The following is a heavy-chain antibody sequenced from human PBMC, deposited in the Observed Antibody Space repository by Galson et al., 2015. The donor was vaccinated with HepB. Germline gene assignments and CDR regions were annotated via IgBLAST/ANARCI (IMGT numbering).Heavy chain of an antibody. D-gene: IGHD2-15*01. CDR2: ISGSGGST. CDR1: GFTFSSYA. Sequence: SLRLSCAASGFTFSSYAMSWVRQAPGKGLEWVSAISGSGGSTYYADSVKGRFTISRDNSKNTLYLQMNSLRAEDTAVYYCAKLVAAYYYYGMDVWGQGTTVTVSS. J-gene: IGHJ6*02. V-gene: IGHV3-23*01. CDR3: AKLVAAYYYYGMDV.